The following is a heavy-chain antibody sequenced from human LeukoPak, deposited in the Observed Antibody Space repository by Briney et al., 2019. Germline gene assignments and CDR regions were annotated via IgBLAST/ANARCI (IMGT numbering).Heavy chain of an antibody. CDR3: ARDRSVAGISDY. J-gene: IGHJ4*02. Sequence: PGGSLRLSCAASGFTFSSYEMTWVRQAPGKGLEWVSNISSSDTTIHYADSVKGRFTISRDNARNSPYLQMNSLRAEDTAVYYCARDRSVAGISDYWGQGTLVTVSS. CDR1: GFTFSSYE. D-gene: IGHD6-19*01. V-gene: IGHV3-48*03. CDR2: ISSSDTTI.